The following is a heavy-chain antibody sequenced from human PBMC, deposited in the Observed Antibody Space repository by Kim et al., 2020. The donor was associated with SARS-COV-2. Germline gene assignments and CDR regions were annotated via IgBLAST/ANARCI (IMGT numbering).Heavy chain of an antibody. CDR1: GGSISSYY. Sequence: SETLSLTCTVSGGSISSYYWSWIRQPPGKGLEWIGYIYYSGSASYNPSLKSRVTISLGTSNNQFSLKLTSVTAADTAVYYCARVAVWSGYYRSAYFDYWGQGTLVTVSS. CDR2: IYYSGSA. J-gene: IGHJ4*02. D-gene: IGHD3-3*01. CDR3: ARVAVWSGYYRSAYFDY. V-gene: IGHV4-59*13.